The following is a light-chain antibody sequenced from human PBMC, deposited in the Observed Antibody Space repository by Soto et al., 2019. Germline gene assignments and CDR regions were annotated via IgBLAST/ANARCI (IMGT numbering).Light chain of an antibody. J-gene: IGLJ1*01. Sequence: QSALTQPASVSGSPGQSITISCTGTSSDIGTYNYVSWYQLHPGQATKLMIYDVSNRPSGVSDRFSGSKSGNTASLTISGLQAEDESDYYCCSCSRSSGTSYVFGTGTKLTV. CDR2: DVS. CDR1: SSDIGTYNY. V-gene: IGLV2-14*03. CDR3: CSCSRSSGTSYV.